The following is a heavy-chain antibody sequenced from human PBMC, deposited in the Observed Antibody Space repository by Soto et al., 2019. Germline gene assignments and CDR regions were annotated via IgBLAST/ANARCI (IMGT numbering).Heavy chain of an antibody. J-gene: IGHJ5*02. CDR2: ISSSSSNI. D-gene: IGHD3-3*01. Sequence: EVQVVESGGGVVQPGGSLRLSCAACGFTFSSNSMNWVRQAPGKGLEWISYISSSSSNIYADSVKGRFTISKDNTKNSLYLQMNRMRDEDTAVYYCARVIWSGHLTSDLWGQGTRVTVSS. CDR1: GFTFSSNS. CDR3: ARVIWSGHLTSDL. V-gene: IGHV3-48*02.